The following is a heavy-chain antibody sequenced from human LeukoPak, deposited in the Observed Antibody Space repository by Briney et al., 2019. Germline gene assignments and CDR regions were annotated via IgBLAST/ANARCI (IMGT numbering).Heavy chain of an antibody. V-gene: IGHV3-74*01. CDR2: INSDESYT. J-gene: IGHJ4*02. CDR3: ARYRAYNYGYGDY. CDR1: GSTFSSYW. Sequence: TGGSLRLSCAASGSTFSSYWMHWVRQAPGKGLVWISRINSDESYTSYADSVKGRFTISRDNAKSTLYLQMNSLRAEDTAVYYCARYRAYNYGYGDYWGQGTLVTVSS. D-gene: IGHD5-18*01.